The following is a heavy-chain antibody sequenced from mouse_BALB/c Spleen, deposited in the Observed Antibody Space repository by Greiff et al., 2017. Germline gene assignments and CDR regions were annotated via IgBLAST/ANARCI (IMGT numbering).Heavy chain of an antibody. J-gene: IGHJ4*01. Sequence: QVQLKQPGAELVKPGASVKLSCKASGYTFTSYYMYWVKQRPGQGLEWIGGINPSNGGTNFNEKFKSKATLTVDKSSSTAYMQLSSLTSEDSAVYYCTTLRRMDYWGQGTSVTVSS. D-gene: IGHD1-1*01. V-gene: IGHV1S81*02. CDR3: TTLRRMDY. CDR2: INPSNGGT. CDR1: GYTFTSYY.